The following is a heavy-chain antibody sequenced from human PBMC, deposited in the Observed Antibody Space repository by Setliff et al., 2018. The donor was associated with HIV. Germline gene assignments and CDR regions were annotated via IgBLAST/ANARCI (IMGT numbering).Heavy chain of an antibody. CDR2: INSDGGIS. D-gene: IGHD6-13*01. V-gene: IGHV3-74*03. Sequence: GGSLRLSCAASGFTFSNYWMHWVRQAPGKGLEWVSRINSDGGISEHADAVKGRLTISRDNARNTLYLEMNSLRVEDAAVYYCVRVAGFSSSWFGYWGQGTLVTVSS. CDR3: VRVAGFSSSWFGY. J-gene: IGHJ4*02. CDR1: GFTFSNYW.